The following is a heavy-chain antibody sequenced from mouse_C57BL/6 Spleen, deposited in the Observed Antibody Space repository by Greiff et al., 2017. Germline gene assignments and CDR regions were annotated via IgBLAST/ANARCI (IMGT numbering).Heavy chain of an antibody. CDR3: ARSPDGYYVWFAY. V-gene: IGHV1-53*01. CDR1: GYTFTSYW. D-gene: IGHD2-3*01. CDR2: IKPSKGGT. Sequence: VQLQQPGTELVKPGASVKLSCKASGYTFTSYWMHWVKQRPGPGLEWIGNIKPSKGGTNYNEKLKSKATLTVDKSSRTAYMQLSSLTSEDSAVYYCARSPDGYYVWFAYWGQGTLVTVSA. J-gene: IGHJ3*01.